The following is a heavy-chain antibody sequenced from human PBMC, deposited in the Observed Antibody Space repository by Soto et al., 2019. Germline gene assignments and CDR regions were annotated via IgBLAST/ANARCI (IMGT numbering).Heavy chain of an antibody. D-gene: IGHD6-13*01. J-gene: IGHJ4*02. CDR2: INAGNGNT. Sequence: TSYAMHWVRQAPGQRLEWMGWINAGNGNTKYSQKFQGRVTITRDTSASTAYMELSSLRSEDTAVYYCARGIAPYYFDYWGQGTLVTVSS. CDR3: ARGIAPYYFDY. V-gene: IGHV1-3*01. CDR1: TSYA.